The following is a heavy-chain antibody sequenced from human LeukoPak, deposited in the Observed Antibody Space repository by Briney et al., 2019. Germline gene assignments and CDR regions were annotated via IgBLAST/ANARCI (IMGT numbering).Heavy chain of an antibody. J-gene: IGHJ2*01. CDR2: IYPGDSDT. CDR1: GYSFTSYW. V-gene: IGHV5-51*01. Sequence: GESLKISFKGSGYSFTSYWIGWVRQMPGKGLEWMGIIYPGDSDTRYSPSFQGQVTISADKSISTAYLQWSSLKASDTAMYYCAKTGDTSNWYFDLWGRGTLVTVSS. D-gene: IGHD7-27*01. CDR3: AKTGDTSNWYFDL.